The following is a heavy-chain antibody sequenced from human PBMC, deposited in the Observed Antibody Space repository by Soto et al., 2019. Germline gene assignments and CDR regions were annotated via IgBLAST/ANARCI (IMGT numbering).Heavy chain of an antibody. CDR2: IKSKTDGGTT. Sequence: GGSLRLSCAASGFTFSNAWMSWVRQAPGKGLEWVGRIKSKTDGGTTGYAAPVKGRFTISRDESKNTLYLQMNSLKTEETAVYYCTTDRGSIAAAEVSWFDPWGQGTLVTVSS. J-gene: IGHJ5*02. CDR1: GFTFSNAW. D-gene: IGHD6-13*01. V-gene: IGHV3-15*01. CDR3: TTDRGSIAAAEVSWFDP.